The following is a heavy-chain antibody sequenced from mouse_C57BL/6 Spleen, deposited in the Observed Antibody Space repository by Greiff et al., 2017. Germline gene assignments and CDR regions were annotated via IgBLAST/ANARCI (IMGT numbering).Heavy chain of an antibody. Sequence: VQLQQPGAELVMPGASVKLSCKASGYTFTSYWMHWVKQRPGQGLEWIGEIDPSDSYNNYNQKFKGKSTLTVDKSSSTAYMQLSSLTSEDSAVYYCARREYDYDGPWFAYGGQGTLVTVSA. CDR2: IDPSDSYN. D-gene: IGHD2-4*01. J-gene: IGHJ3*01. V-gene: IGHV1-69*01. CDR1: GYTFTSYW. CDR3: ARREYDYDGPWFAY.